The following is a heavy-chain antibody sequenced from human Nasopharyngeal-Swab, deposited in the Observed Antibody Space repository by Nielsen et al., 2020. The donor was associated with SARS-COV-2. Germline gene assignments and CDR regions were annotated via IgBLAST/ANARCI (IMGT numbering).Heavy chain of an antibody. CDR2: IYPGDSDT. V-gene: IGHV5-51*01. J-gene: IGHJ3*02. CDR3: AGFTVVTPDDAFDI. D-gene: IGHD4-23*01. CDR1: GYGFTSYW. Sequence: GVSLKISCKGSGYGFTSYWIGWVRQVHRNGLEWMGIIYPGDSDTRYSPSFQGQVTISADKSISTAYLQWSSLKASDTAMYYCAGFTVVTPDDAFDIWGQGTMVTVSS.